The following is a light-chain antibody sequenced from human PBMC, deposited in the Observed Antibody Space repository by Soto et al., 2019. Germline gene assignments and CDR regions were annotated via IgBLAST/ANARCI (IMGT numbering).Light chain of an antibody. J-gene: IGLJ2*01. Sequence: QSALTQPASVSGSPGQSITISCTGTSSDVGGYNYVSWYQQHPGKAPKLMIYDVSHRPSGVSHRFSGSKSGNTASLTISGLQAEDEADYYCCSYAGRSTWDVVFGGGTKLTVL. CDR1: SSDVGGYNY. V-gene: IGLV2-14*01. CDR3: CSYAGRSTWDVV. CDR2: DVS.